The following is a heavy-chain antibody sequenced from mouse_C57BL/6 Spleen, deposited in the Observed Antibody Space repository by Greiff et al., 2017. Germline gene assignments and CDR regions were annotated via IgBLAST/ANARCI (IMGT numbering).Heavy chain of an antibody. Sequence: QVQLKQSGAELAKPGASVKLSCKASGYTFTSYWMHWVKQRPGQGLEWIGYINPSSGYTKYNQKFKDKATLTSDKSSSTAYMPLSSLTYEDSAVYYCAPYDYDGFAYWGQGTLVTVSA. CDR2: INPSSGYT. CDR3: APYDYDGFAY. D-gene: IGHD2-4*01. CDR1: GYTFTSYW. V-gene: IGHV1-7*01. J-gene: IGHJ3*01.